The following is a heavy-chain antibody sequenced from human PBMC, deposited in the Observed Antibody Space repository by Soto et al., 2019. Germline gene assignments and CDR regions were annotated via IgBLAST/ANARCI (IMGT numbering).Heavy chain of an antibody. CDR3: ARAVAVPADFDY. Sequence: GASVKLSCKASGDAFAGYALHWVRQAPGQRLEWMGWINAGNGNTKYSQKFQGRVTITRDTSASTAYMELSSLRSEDSAVYYCARAVAVPADFDYWGQGTLVTVSS. D-gene: IGHD6-19*01. CDR1: GDAFAGYA. J-gene: IGHJ4*02. CDR2: INAGNGNT. V-gene: IGHV1-3*01.